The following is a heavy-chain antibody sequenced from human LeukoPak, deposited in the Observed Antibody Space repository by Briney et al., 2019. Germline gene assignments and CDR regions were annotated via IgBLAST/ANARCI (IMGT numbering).Heavy chain of an antibody. J-gene: IGHJ6*02. CDR2: INANTGNP. Sequence: ASVNVSCKASGYTFTSYAMNWVRQAPGQGLEWMGWINANTGNPTYAQGFTGRFIFSLDSSVSTAYLQISSLKAEDTAVYYCASGVYSSSWWGSYYYYGMDVWGQGTTVTVSS. CDR1: GYTFTSYA. CDR3: ASGVYSSSWWGSYYYYGMDV. V-gene: IGHV7-4-1*02. D-gene: IGHD6-6*01.